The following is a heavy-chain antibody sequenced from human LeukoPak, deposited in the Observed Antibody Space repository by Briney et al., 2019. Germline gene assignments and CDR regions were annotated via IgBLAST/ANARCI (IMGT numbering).Heavy chain of an antibody. D-gene: IGHD3/OR15-3a*01. CDR3: ARDFAFDI. Sequence: SETLSLTCAVYGGSFSGYYWSWIRHPPGKGLEWIGEINHSGSTNYNPSLKSRVTISVDTSKNQFSLKLSSVTAADTAVYYCARDFAFDIWGQGTMVTVSS. CDR1: GGSFSGYY. V-gene: IGHV4-34*01. CDR2: INHSGST. J-gene: IGHJ3*02.